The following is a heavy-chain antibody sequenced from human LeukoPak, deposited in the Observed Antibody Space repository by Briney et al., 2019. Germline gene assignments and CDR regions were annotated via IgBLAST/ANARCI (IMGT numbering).Heavy chain of an antibody. CDR1: GGTFSSYA. J-gene: IGHJ4*02. Sequence: SVKVSYKASGGTFSSYAISWVRQAPGQGLEWMGGIIPIFGTANYAQKFQGRVTVTADESTSTAYMELSSLRSEDTAVYYCARGYTQAATYFDYWGQGTLVTVSS. D-gene: IGHD2-15*01. CDR3: ARGYTQAATYFDY. V-gene: IGHV1-69*13. CDR2: IIPIFGTA.